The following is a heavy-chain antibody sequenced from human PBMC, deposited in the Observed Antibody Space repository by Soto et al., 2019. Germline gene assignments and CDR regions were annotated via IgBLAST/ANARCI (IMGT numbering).Heavy chain of an antibody. V-gene: IGHV3-33*01. Sequence: QVQLVESGGGVVQPGRSLRLSCAASGLTFSSYGMHWVRQAPGKGLEWVAVIWYDGSNKYYADSVKGRLTISRDNSKNTPYLQMNSLRAEDTAVYYCARAHSYADWGQGTLVTVSS. CDR2: IWYDGSNK. CDR3: ARAHSYAD. CDR1: GLTFSSYG. D-gene: IGHD5-18*01. J-gene: IGHJ4*02.